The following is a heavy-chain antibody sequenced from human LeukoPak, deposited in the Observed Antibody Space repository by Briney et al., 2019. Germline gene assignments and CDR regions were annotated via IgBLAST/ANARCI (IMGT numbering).Heavy chain of an antibody. J-gene: IGHJ3*01. CDR1: GFSFSSYN. CDR3: AKEVTYGGAAFDV. CDR2: ISSTRPTV. Sequence: GGSLRLSCAASGFSFSSYNMNWVRQAPGKGLEWISYISSTRPTVYYADSVKGRFTISRDDAKSSLYLQMNSLRVEDTAVYYCAKEVTYGGAAFDVWGQGTTVTVSS. V-gene: IGHV3-48*01. D-gene: IGHD3-10*01.